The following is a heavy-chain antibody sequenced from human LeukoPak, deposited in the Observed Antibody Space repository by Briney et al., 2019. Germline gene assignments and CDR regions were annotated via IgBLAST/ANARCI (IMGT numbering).Heavy chain of an antibody. Sequence: SETLSLTCTVSGGSISSSSYYWGWIRQPPGKGLEWIGSIYYSGSTYYNPSLKSRVTISVDTSKNQFSLKLSSVTAADTAVYYCAGDGDYEHYWGQGTLVTVSS. CDR3: AGDGDYEHY. J-gene: IGHJ4*02. V-gene: IGHV4-39*07. CDR1: GGSISSSSYY. D-gene: IGHD4-17*01. CDR2: IYYSGST.